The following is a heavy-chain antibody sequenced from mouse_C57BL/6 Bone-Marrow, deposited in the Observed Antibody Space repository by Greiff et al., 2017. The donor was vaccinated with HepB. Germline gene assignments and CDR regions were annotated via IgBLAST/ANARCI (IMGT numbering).Heavy chain of an antibody. J-gene: IGHJ4*01. V-gene: IGHV2-5*01. D-gene: IGHD2-4*01. Sequence: VKLVESGPGLVQPSQRLSITCTVSGFSLTSYGVHWVRQSPGKGLEWLGVIWRGGSTDYNAAFMSRLSITKDNSKSQVFFKMNSLQADDTAIYYCAKNGDYERVYAMDYWGQGTSVTVSS. CDR2: IWRGGST. CDR1: GFSLTSYG. CDR3: AKNGDYERVYAMDY.